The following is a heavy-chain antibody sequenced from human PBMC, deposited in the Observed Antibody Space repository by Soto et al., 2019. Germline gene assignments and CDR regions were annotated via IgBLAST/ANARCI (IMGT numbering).Heavy chain of an antibody. CDR3: ARGFFGSWSFYADWYFDL. CDR1: GFSLSSHW. CDR2: IKQDGSEQ. Sequence: EVQLVESGGGLVQPGGSLRLSCVGSGFSLSSHWMSGVRQAPGKGLEWVANIKQDGSEQDYADSVKGRFTISRDNAKSSVFLQLNSLRAEDTAVFYCARGFFGSWSFYADWYFDLWGRGTLVTVSS. D-gene: IGHD3-10*01. J-gene: IGHJ2*01. V-gene: IGHV3-7*05.